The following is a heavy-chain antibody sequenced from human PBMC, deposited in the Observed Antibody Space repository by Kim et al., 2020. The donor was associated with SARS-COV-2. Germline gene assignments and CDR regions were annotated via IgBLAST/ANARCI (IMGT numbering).Heavy chain of an antibody. J-gene: IGHJ5*02. Sequence: SQTLSLTCAISGDSVSSNSAAWNWIRQSPSRGLEWLGRTYYRPKWYNDYAVSVKSRITINPDTSKNQFSLQLNSVTPEDTAVYYCARDRYYGSGSYGTKNWFDPWGQGTLVTVSS. CDR2: TYYRPKWYN. V-gene: IGHV6-1*01. CDR3: ARDRYYGSGSYGTKNWFDP. D-gene: IGHD3-10*01. CDR1: GDSVSSNSAA.